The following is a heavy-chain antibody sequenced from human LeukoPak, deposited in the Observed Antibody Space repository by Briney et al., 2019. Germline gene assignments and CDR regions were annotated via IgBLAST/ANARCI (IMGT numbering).Heavy chain of an antibody. D-gene: IGHD3-10*01. CDR1: GGSISSGGYY. CDR2: IYYSGST. Sequence: SSETLSLTCTVSGGSISSGGYYWSWIRQHPGKGLEWIGYIYYSGSTNYNPSLKSRVTISVDTSKNQFSLKLSSVTAADTAVYYCARGPYGSGSYLPPRSADNLARYYYYGMDVWGQGTTVTVSS. V-gene: IGHV4-31*03. J-gene: IGHJ6*02. CDR3: ARGPYGSGSYLPPRSADNLARYYYYGMDV.